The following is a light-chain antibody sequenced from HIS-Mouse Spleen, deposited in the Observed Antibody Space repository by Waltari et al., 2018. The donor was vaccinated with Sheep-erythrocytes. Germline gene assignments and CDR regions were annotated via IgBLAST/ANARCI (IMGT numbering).Light chain of an antibody. CDR1: SSDVGGYNY. Sequence: QSALTQPASVSGSPGQSITISCTGTSSDVGGYNYVSWYQQHPGKAPKLMIYEVRNRPSGFSNRFAVSKSGNTASLTISGLQAEDEADYYCSSYTSSSTWVFGGGTKLTVL. CDR2: EVR. J-gene: IGLJ3*02. CDR3: SSYTSSSTWV. V-gene: IGLV2-14*01.